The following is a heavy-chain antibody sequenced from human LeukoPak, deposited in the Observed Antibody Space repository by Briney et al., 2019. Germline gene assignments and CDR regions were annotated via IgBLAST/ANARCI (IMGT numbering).Heavy chain of an antibody. V-gene: IGHV3-7*01. Sequence: PGGSLRLSCAASGFTFSSYWMSWVRQAPGKGLEWVANIKQDGSEKYYVDSVKGRFTISRDNAKNSLYLQMNSLRAEDTAVYYCARGAYSSSSQRYLYNWFDPWGQGTLVTVSS. CDR1: GFTFSSYW. CDR3: ARGAYSSSSQRYLYNWFDP. J-gene: IGHJ5*02. D-gene: IGHD6-6*01. CDR2: IKQDGSEK.